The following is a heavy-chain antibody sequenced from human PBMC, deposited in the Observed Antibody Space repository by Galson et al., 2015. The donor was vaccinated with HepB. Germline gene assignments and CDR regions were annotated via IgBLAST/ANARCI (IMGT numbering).Heavy chain of an antibody. CDR1: HGSINNYY. V-gene: IGHV4-59*08. CDR2: IYYNGDT. Sequence: ETLSLTCSVSHGSINNYYWSWIRQSPGKRLEWIGYIYYNGDTNYNPSLGYRVGMSVDTSINQVSLWLTSVTAADTAVYFCARHPGRGSVGYAFDLWGQGALVTVSA. D-gene: IGHD5-12*01. J-gene: IGHJ4*02. CDR3: ARHPGRGSVGYAFDL.